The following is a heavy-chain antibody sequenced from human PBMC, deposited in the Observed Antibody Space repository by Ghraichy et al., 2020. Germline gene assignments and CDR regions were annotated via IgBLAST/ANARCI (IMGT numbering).Heavy chain of an antibody. CDR2: INTNTGNP. Sequence: VKVSCKASGYTFTSYAMNWVRQAPGQGLEWMGWINTNTGNPTYAQGFTGRFVFSLDTPVSTAYLQISSLKAEDTAVYYCARVLDDLAYCGGDCYSGFDYWGQGTLVTVSS. CDR1: GYTFTSYA. V-gene: IGHV7-4-1*02. CDR3: ARVLDDLAYCGGDCYSGFDY. D-gene: IGHD2-21*02. J-gene: IGHJ4*02.